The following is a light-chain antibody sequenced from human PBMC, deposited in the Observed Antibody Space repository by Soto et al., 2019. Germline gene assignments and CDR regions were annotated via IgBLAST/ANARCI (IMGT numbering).Light chain of an antibody. CDR2: GAS. V-gene: IGKV3-20*01. CDR1: QSVSSN. CDR3: QQYGSSPRT. Sequence: EILTTQSSATLAVSPRERHTLWCWASQSVSSNLAWYQQKPGQAPRLLIYGASSRAAGIPDRFSGSGSGTDFTLTISRLEPEDFAVYYCQQYGSSPRTFGQGTKVDNK. J-gene: IGKJ1*01.